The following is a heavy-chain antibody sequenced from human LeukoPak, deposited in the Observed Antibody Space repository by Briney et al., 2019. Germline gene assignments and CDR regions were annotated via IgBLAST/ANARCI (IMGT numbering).Heavy chain of an antibody. CDR2: ISSSSSYI. D-gene: IGHD6-19*01. CDR3: ASTQVAGTPFDI. J-gene: IGHJ3*02. CDR1: GGSISSSS. Sequence: ETLSLTCTVSGGSISSSSYYWGWIRQPPGKGLEWVSSISSSSSYIYYADSVKGRFTISRDNAKNSLYLQMNSLRAEDTAVYYCASTQVAGTPFDIWGQGTMVTVRS. V-gene: IGHV3-21*01.